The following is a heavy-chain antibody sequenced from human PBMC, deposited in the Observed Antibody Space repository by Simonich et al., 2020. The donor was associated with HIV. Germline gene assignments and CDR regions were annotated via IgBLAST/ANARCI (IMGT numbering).Heavy chain of an antibody. J-gene: IGHJ4*02. V-gene: IGHV4-59*08. CDR3: ARQGGAIGLGY. CDR1: GGSISSFY. Sequence: QETGPGLVKPSETLSLTCTVSGGSISSFYWSWIRQPPGKGLEWIGYIYYSGSTNHNPSLKSRVTISVDTSKNQFSLKLSSVTAADTAVYYCARQGGAIGLGYWGQGTLVTVSS. D-gene: IGHD7-27*01. CDR2: IYYSGST.